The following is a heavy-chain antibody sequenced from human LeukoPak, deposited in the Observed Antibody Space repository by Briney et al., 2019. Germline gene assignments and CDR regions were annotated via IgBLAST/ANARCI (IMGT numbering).Heavy chain of an antibody. D-gene: IGHD1-26*01. CDR1: GFTFSSYS. J-gene: IGHJ4*02. CDR3: ARAEVEASESGY. CDR2: ISSSSSYI. Sequence: PGGSLRLSCAASGFTFSSYSMNWVRQAPGKGLEWVSSISSSSSYIYYADSVKGRFTISRDNAKNSLYLQMNSLRAEDTAVYYCARAEVEASESGYWGQGTLVIVSS. V-gene: IGHV3-21*01.